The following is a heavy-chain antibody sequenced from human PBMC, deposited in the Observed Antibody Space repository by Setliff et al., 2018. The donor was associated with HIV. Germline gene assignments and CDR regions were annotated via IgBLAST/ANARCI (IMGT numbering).Heavy chain of an antibody. CDR1: GGSISGTNYF. D-gene: IGHD3-16*01. J-gene: IGHJ4*02. CDR2: IYYHGIT. CDR3: VNRAGAMGAFDS. Sequence: SETLSLTCTVSGGSISGTNYFWGWIHQPPGKGREWIGTIYYHGITNYNPSLKSRVTISINTSKNQFSLQLTSVTAADTAVYYCVNRAGAMGAFDSWGQGTLVTVSS. V-gene: IGHV4-39*01.